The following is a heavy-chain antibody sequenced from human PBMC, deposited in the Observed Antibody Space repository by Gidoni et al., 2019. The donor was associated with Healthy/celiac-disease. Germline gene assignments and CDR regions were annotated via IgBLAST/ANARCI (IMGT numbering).Heavy chain of an antibody. V-gene: IGHV3-9*01. CDR1: GFTFDDYA. CDR2: ISWNSGSI. Sequence: DVQLVESGGGLVQPGRSLRLSCAASGFTFDDYAMHWVRQAPGKGLEWVAGISWNSGSIGYADSVKGRFTISRDNAKNSRYLQMNSLRAEDTALYYCAKVDYWGQGTLVTVSS. CDR3: AKVDY. J-gene: IGHJ4*02.